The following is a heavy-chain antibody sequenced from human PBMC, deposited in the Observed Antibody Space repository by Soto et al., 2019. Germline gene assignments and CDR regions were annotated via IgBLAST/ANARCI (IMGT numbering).Heavy chain of an antibody. J-gene: IGHJ4*02. CDR3: ARDSQXWXXEVFDY. D-gene: IGHD6-13*01. CDR1: XXXXXXYG. CDR2: IWYDGSNK. Sequence: QVQLVESGGGVVQPGRSLRLSCAASXXXXXXYGMHWVRQAXGKGLEWVAVIWYDGSNKYYADSVKGRFTISRDNSKNTLYLQMNSLRAEDTAVYYXARDSQXWXXEVFDYWGQGTLVTVSS. V-gene: IGHV3-33*01.